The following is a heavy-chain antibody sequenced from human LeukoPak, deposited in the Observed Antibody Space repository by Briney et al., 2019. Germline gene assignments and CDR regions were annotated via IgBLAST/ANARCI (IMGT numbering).Heavy chain of an antibody. CDR3: ARGTMWAHAFDI. D-gene: IGHD3-10*02. CDR1: GGTFSSYA. V-gene: IGHV1-69*04. J-gene: IGHJ3*02. CDR2: IIPILGIA. Sequence: SVKVSCKASGGTFSSYAISWVRQAPGQGLEWMGRIIPILGIANYAQKFQGRVTITADKPTSTAYMELSSLRSEDTAVYYCARGTMWAHAFDIWGQGTMVTVSS.